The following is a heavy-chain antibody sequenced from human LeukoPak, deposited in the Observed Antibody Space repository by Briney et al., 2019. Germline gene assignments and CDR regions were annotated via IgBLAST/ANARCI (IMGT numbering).Heavy chain of an antibody. V-gene: IGHV3-30*18. CDR2: ISYDGSNK. CDR1: GFTFSSYG. J-gene: IGHJ3*02. D-gene: IGHD2-15*01. CDR3: AKDRGRIGNDAFDI. Sequence: GRSLRLSCAASGFTFSSYGMHWARQAPGKGLEWVAVISYDGSNKYYADSVKGRFTISRDNSKNTLYLQMNSLRAEDTAVYYCAKDRGRIGNDAFDIWGQGTMVTVSS.